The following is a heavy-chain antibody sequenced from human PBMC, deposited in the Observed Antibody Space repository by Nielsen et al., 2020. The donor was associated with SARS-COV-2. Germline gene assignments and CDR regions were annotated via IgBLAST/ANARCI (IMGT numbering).Heavy chain of an antibody. D-gene: IGHD6-13*01. CDR2: ISYDGSNK. V-gene: IGHV3-30*18. CDR1: GFTFSSYG. Sequence: GESLKISCAASGFTFSSYGMHWVRQAPGKGLEWVAVISYDGSNKYYADSVKGRFTISRDNSKNTLYLQMNSLRAEDTAVYYCAKDESYSYSSSWIDYWGQGTLVTVSS. CDR3: AKDESYSYSSSWIDY. J-gene: IGHJ4*02.